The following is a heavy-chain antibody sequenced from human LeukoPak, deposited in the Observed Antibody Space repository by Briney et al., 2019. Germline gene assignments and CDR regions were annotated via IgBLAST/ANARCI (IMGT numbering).Heavy chain of an antibody. CDR1: GFAFSTYG. J-gene: IGHJ4*02. V-gene: IGHV3-23*01. CDR3: ASITMIPFDY. D-gene: IGHD3-22*01. Sequence: GGSLRLSCTASGFAFSTYGIHWVRQAPGKGVEWVSAISGSGGSTYYADSVKGRFTISRDNSKNTLYLQMNSLRAEDTAVYYCASITMIPFDYWGQGTLVTVSS. CDR2: ISGSGGST.